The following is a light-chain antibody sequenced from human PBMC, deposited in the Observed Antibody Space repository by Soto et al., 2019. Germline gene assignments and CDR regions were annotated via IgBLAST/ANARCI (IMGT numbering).Light chain of an antibody. V-gene: IGKV3-20*01. CDR1: QSVSSSY. CDR2: GAS. J-gene: IGKJ1*01. CDR3: QQYGSSPRT. Sequence: EIVLTQSPGTLSLSPGERATLSCRASQSVSSSYLAWYQQKPGQAPRLLIYGASSRPTGIPDRFSGSGSGTHFTLTISRLEPEDFAVYYCQQYGSSPRTFVQGTKVEIK.